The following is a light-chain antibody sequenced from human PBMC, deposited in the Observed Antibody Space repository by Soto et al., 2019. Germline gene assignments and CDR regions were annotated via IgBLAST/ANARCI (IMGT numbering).Light chain of an antibody. J-gene: IGKJ1*01. V-gene: IGKV1-8*01. CDR2: AAS. Sequence: AILITQFPSSFSASTGDRGTITCWASQGISRYLAWYQQKPGKAPKLLIYAASTLQSGVPSRFSGSGSGTDFTLTISCLQSEDFATYYCQQYYSYPRTFGQGTKVEIK. CDR1: QGISRY. CDR3: QQYYSYPRT.